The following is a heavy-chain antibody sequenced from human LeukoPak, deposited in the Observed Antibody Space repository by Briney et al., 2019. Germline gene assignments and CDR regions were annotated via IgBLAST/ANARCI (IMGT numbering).Heavy chain of an antibody. J-gene: IGHJ6*03. V-gene: IGHV3-7*01. CDR1: GFTFSSYW. Sequence: GGSLRLSCAASGFTFSSYWMSWVRPAPGKGLEWVANIKQDGSEKYYVDSVKGRFTISRDNAKNSLYLQMNSLRAEDTAVYYCARVGRVPAAIRPYYYYYYMDVWGKGTTVTVSS. CDR3: ARVGRVPAAIRPYYYYYYMDV. CDR2: IKQDGSEK. D-gene: IGHD2-2*02.